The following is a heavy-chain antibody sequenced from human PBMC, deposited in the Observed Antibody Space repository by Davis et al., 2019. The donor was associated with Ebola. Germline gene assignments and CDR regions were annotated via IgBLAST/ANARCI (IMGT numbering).Heavy chain of an antibody. CDR1: ADFFTTYY. V-gene: IGHV4-59*01. Sequence: SETLSLTCAVSADFFTTYYWNWIRQPPGKGLEWIGYIYYSGSTNYNPSLKSRVTISVDTSKNQFSLKLSSVTAADTAVYYCARDHGGGRMDVWGQGTTVTVSS. J-gene: IGHJ6*02. CDR3: ARDHGGGRMDV. D-gene: IGHD3-16*01. CDR2: IYYSGST.